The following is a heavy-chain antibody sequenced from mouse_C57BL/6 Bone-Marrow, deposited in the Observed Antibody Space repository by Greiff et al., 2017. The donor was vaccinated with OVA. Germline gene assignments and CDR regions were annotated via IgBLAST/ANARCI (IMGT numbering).Heavy chain of an antibody. D-gene: IGHD2-1*01. CDR2: IDPSDSET. Sequence: QVQLQQSGAELVRPGSSVKLSCKASGYTFTSYWMHWVKQRPIQGLEWIGNIDPSDSETHYNQKFKDKATLTVDKSSSTAYMQLSSLTSEDSAVYYCARENYGNLAWFAYWGQGTLVTVSA. CDR1: GYTFTSYW. CDR3: ARENYGNLAWFAY. J-gene: IGHJ3*01. V-gene: IGHV1-52*01.